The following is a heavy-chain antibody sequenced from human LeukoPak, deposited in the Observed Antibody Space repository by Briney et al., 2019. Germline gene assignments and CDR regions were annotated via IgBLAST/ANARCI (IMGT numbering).Heavy chain of an antibody. CDR2: IYYSGST. CDR3: ARADGDGWFLDS. V-gene: IGHV4-31*03. D-gene: IGHD6-19*01. CDR1: GGSISSGGYY. J-gene: IGHJ4*02. Sequence: SETLSLTCTVSGGSISSGGYYWSWIRQHPGKGLEWIGYIYYSGSTYYNPSLKSRVAISVDTSKNQFSLKLNSVTPADTAVYYCARADGDGWFLDSWGQGTLVTVSS.